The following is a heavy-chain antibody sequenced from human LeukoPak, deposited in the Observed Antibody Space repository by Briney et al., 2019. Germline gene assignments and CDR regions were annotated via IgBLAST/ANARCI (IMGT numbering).Heavy chain of an antibody. D-gene: IGHD6-13*01. Sequence: SETLSLTCAVSGGSVTSGTYYWNWIRQPPGKGLEWIGNIYYSGSTKYNPSLQSRVTISLDTSKTQFSLKLSSVTAADTAVYYCARSSSWYDRDAFDIWGQGTMVTVSS. J-gene: IGHJ3*02. V-gene: IGHV4-61*01. CDR3: ARSSSWYDRDAFDI. CDR2: IYYSGST. CDR1: GGSVTSGTYY.